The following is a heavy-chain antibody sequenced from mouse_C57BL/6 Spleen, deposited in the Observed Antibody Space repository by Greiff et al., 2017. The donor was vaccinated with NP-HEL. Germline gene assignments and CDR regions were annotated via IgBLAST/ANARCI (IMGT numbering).Heavy chain of an antibody. V-gene: IGHV1-15*01. CDR2: IDPETGGT. Sequence: QVQLKQSGAELVRPGASVTLSCKASGYTFTDYEMHWVKQTPVHGLEWIGAIDPETGGTAYNQKFKGKAILTADKSSSTAYMELRSLTSEDSAVYYCTRSKGVSYYYGSSSSDYWGQGTTLTVSS. J-gene: IGHJ2*01. D-gene: IGHD1-1*01. CDR1: GYTFTDYE. CDR3: TRSKGVSYYYGSSSSDY.